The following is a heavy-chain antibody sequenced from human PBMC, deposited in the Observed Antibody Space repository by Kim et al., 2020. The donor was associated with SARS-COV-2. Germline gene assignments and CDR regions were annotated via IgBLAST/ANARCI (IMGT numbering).Heavy chain of an antibody. J-gene: IGHJ4*02. CDR3: ARAPGGWYNFDY. D-gene: IGHD6-19*01. Sequence: SVKVSCKASGGTFSSYAISWVRQAPGQGLEWMGGIIPIFGTANYAQKFQGRVTITADESTSTAYMELSSLRSEDTAVYYCARAPGGWYNFDYWGQGTLVTVSS. CDR2: IIPIFGTA. V-gene: IGHV1-69*13. CDR1: GGTFSSYA.